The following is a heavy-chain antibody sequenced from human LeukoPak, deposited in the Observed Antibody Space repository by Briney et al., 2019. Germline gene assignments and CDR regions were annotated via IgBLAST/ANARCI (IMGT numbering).Heavy chain of an antibody. CDR3: ARAAYSSTWYSRYFDL. CDR1: GFTFSSYV. J-gene: IGHJ2*01. V-gene: IGHV3-30*04. CDR2: ISYDGSNE. D-gene: IGHD6-13*01. Sequence: GGSLRLSCAASGFTFSSYVMHWVRQAPGKGLEWVAIISYDGSNEYYADFVKGRFTISRDNSKNTLYLQMNSLRAGDTAVYYCARAAYSSTWYSRYFDLWGRGTLVTVSS.